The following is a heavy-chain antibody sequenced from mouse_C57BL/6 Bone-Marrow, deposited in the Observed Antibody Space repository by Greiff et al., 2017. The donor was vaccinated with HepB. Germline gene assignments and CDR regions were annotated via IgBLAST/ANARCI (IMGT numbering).Heavy chain of an antibody. V-gene: IGHV1-64*01. J-gene: IGHJ2*01. CDR2: IHPNSGRT. CDR3: GPGRYYVDY. CDR1: GYTFTSYW. Sequence: VQLQQPGAELVKPGASVKLSCKASGYTFTSYWMHWVKQRPGQGLEWIGMIHPNSGRTNYNEKFKSKATLTVDKSSSTAYMQLSSLTSEYSAVYYCGPGRYYVDYWGQGTTLTVSS.